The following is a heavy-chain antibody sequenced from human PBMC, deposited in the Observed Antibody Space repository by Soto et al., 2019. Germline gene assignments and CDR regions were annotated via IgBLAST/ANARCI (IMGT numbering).Heavy chain of an antibody. CDR1: GYTLTELS. CDR3: ARDWATAVYYFDY. D-gene: IGHD6-13*01. Sequence: ASVKVSCKVSGYTLTELSMHWVRQAPGKGLEWMGGFDPEDGETIYAQKFQGRVTMTEDTSTNTAYMELRSLRSDDTAVYYCARDWATAVYYFDYWGQGTLVTVSS. CDR2: FDPEDGET. V-gene: IGHV1-24*01. J-gene: IGHJ4*02.